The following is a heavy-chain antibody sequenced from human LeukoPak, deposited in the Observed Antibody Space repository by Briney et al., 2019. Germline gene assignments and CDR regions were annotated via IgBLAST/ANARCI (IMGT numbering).Heavy chain of an antibody. D-gene: IGHD6-19*01. CDR1: GGSISSYY. Sequence: SETLSLTCTVSGGSISSYYWSWIRQPAGKGLEWIGRIYTSGSTNYNPSLKSRVTISVDTSKNQFSLKLSSVTAADTAVYYCARALYSSGWYGGNWFDPWGQGTLVTVSS. J-gene: IGHJ5*02. CDR2: IYTSGST. V-gene: IGHV4-4*07. CDR3: ARALYSSGWYGGNWFDP.